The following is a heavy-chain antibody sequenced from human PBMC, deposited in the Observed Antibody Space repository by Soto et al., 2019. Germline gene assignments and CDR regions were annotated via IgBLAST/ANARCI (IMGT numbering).Heavy chain of an antibody. J-gene: IGHJ5*02. Sequence: QITLKESGPTLVKPTQTLTLTCTFSGFSLSTSGVGVGWIRQPPGKALEWLALIYWDDDKRYSPSLKSRLTITKDTSTNQLVLTMTNIDPVDTATYYCAHTGENDIAVAGTTFSWFDPWGQGTLVTVSS. V-gene: IGHV2-5*02. CDR2: IYWDDDK. D-gene: IGHD6-19*01. CDR3: AHTGENDIAVAGTTFSWFDP. CDR1: GFSLSTSGVG.